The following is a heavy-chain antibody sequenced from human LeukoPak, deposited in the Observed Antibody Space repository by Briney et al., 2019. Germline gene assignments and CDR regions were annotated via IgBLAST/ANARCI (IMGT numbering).Heavy chain of an antibody. Sequence: SVKVPCKASGGTFSSYAISWVRQAPGQGLEWMGGIIPIFGTADYAQKFQGRVTITADESTSTAYMELSSLRSEDTAVYYCAREWWSNYYGMDVWGQGTTVTVSS. V-gene: IGHV1-69*13. CDR3: AREWWSNYYGMDV. CDR2: IIPIFGTA. J-gene: IGHJ6*02. CDR1: GGTFSSYA. D-gene: IGHD2-15*01.